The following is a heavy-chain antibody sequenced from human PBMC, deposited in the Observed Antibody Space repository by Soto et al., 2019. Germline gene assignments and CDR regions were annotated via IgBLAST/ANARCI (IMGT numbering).Heavy chain of an antibody. J-gene: IGHJ3*02. Sequence: QVQLQESGPGLVKPSETLSLTCTVSGGSISSYYWSWIRQPPGKGLEWIGYIYYSGSTNYNPSLKSRVTISVDTSKNQFSLKLSSVTAADTAVYYCARDGLFFDAFDSWGQGTMVTVSS. D-gene: IGHD3-3*01. V-gene: IGHV4-59*01. CDR3: ARDGLFFDAFDS. CDR2: IYYSGST. CDR1: GGSISSYY.